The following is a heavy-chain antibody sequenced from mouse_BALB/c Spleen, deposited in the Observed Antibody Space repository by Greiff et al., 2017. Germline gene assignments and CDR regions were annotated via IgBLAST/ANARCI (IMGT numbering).Heavy chain of an antibody. V-gene: IGHV1S16*01. Sequence: QVQLQQSGAELVRSGASVKLSCTASGFNIKDYYMYWVKQRPGQGLEWIGEINPSNGGTNFNEKFKSKATLTVDKSSSTAYMQLSSLTSEDSAVYYCTREGNWDGWFAYWGQGTLVTVSA. CDR2: INPSNGGT. D-gene: IGHD4-1*02. J-gene: IGHJ3*01. CDR3: TREGNWDGWFAY. CDR1: GFNIKDYY.